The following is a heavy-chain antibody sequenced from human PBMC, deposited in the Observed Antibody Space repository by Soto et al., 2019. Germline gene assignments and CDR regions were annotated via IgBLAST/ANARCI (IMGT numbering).Heavy chain of an antibody. D-gene: IGHD7-27*01. J-gene: IGHJ6*02. V-gene: IGHV3-30-3*01. CDR2: ISYDGSIE. CDR1: GFTFRSYA. Sequence: QVQLVESGGGVVQPGRSLRLSCAASGFTFRSYAMHWVRQAPDKGLEWVAIISYDGSIEYYADSVKGRFTISRDNSKNTLYMQMTSLRAEDTAVYYCARDGTGGYYSYGMDAWGQGTTVTVSS. CDR3: ARDGTGGYYSYGMDA.